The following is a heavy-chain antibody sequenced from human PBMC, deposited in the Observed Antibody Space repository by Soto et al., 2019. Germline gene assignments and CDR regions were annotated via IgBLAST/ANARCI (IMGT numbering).Heavy chain of an antibody. CDR1: GGSFRGYC. Sequence: PSETLSLTGAVYGGSFRGYCWSWIRQPPGKGLEWIGEINHSGSTNYNPSLKSRVTISVDTSKNQFSLKLSSVTAADTAVYYCARHRRYYYGSGSYYYHYGMDVWGQGITAPVSS. CDR2: INHSGST. V-gene: IGHV4-34*01. CDR3: ARHRRYYYGSGSYYYHYGMDV. J-gene: IGHJ6*02. D-gene: IGHD3-10*01.